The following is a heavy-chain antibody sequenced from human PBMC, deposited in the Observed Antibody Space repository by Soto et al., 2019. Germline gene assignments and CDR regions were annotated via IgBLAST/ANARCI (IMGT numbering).Heavy chain of an antibody. Sequence: GGSLRLSCAASGFTVSSNYMSWVRQGPGKGLEWVSVIYSGGSTYYADSVKGRFTISRDNSKNTLYLQMNSLRAEDTAVYYCATYCSGGSCDQFDYWGQGTLVTVSS. J-gene: IGHJ4*02. CDR3: ATYCSGGSCDQFDY. CDR2: IYSGGST. D-gene: IGHD2-15*01. V-gene: IGHV3-66*01. CDR1: GFTVSSNY.